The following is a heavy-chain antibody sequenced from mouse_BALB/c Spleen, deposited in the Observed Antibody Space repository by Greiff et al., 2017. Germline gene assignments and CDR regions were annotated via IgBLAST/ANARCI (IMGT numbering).Heavy chain of an antibody. Sequence: EVQRVESGGGLVQPGGSLKLSCAASGFTFSSYGMSWVRQTPDKRLELVATINSNGGSTYYPDSVKGRFTISRDNAKNTLYLQMSSLKSEDTAMYYCARDLYYGNGFAYWGQGTLVTVSA. V-gene: IGHV5-6-3*01. CDR2: INSNGGST. J-gene: IGHJ3*01. CDR1: GFTFSSYG. CDR3: ARDLYYGNGFAY. D-gene: IGHD2-1*01.